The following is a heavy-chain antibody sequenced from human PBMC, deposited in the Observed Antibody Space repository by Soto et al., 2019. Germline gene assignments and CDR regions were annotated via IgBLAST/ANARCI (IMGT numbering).Heavy chain of an antibody. J-gene: IGHJ4*02. V-gene: IGHV3-33*01. Sequence: GGSLRLSCAASGFTFSSYGMHWVRQAPGKGLEWVAVIWYDGSNKYYADSVKGRFTISRDNSKNTLYLQMNSLRAEDTAVYYCARDRRGYSYGFDYWGQGTLVTVSS. CDR3: ARDRRGYSYGFDY. CDR1: GFTFSSYG. CDR2: IWYDGSNK. D-gene: IGHD5-18*01.